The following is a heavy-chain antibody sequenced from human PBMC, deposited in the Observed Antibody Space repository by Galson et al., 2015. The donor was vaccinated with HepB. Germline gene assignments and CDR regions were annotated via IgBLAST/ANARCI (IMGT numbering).Heavy chain of an antibody. CDR3: ARARQGGYDWGISYYFDY. V-gene: IGHV5-51*01. D-gene: IGHD5-12*01. J-gene: IGHJ4*02. CDR2: IYPGDSDT. CDR1: GYSFTSYW. Sequence: QSGAEVKKPGESLKISCKGSGYSFTSYWIGWVRQMPGKGLEWMGIIYPGDSDTRYSPSFQGQVTISADKSISTAYLQMNSLRAEDTAVYYCARARQGGYDWGISYYFDYWGQGTLVTVSS.